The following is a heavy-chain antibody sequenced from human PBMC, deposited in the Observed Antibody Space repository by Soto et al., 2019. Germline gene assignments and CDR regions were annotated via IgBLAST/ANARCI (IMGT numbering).Heavy chain of an antibody. Sequence: GGSLRLSCAASGFTFSSYEMNWVRQAPGKGLEWVSYISSSGSTIYYADSVKGRFTISRDNAKNSLYLQMNSLRAEDTAVYYCARIPYCSSTSFCPDYYGMDVCGQGTTVTLSS. J-gene: IGHJ6*02. CDR3: ARIPYCSSTSFCPDYYGMDV. CDR1: GFTFSSYE. D-gene: IGHD2-2*01. V-gene: IGHV3-48*03. CDR2: ISSSGSTI.